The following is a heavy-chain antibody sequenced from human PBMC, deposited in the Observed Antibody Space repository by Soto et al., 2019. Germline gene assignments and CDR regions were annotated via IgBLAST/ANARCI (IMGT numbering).Heavy chain of an antibody. Sequence: QVQLVQSGAEVKKPGASLKVSCKASGYTFTSYGISWVRQAPGQGLEWMGWISAYNGNTNYAQKLQGRVTMTTDTSTTKAYMGLRSVRSDDTAVYYCASRTYAFWSGYHDDAFDIWGQGTMVTVSS. D-gene: IGHD3-3*01. CDR3: ASRTYAFWSGYHDDAFDI. CDR2: ISAYNGNT. J-gene: IGHJ3*02. V-gene: IGHV1-18*01. CDR1: GYTFTSYG.